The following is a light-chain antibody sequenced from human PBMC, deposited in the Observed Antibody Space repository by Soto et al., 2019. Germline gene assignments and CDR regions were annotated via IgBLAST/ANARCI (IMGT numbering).Light chain of an antibody. J-gene: IGLJ1*01. Sequence: QSVLTQSPSASASLGASVKLTCTLSSGHCSYAIAWHQQQPEKGPRYLMKLNSDGSHSKGDGIPDRFSGSSSGAERYLTISSLQSEDEADYYCQTWGTGIQVFGTGTKLTVL. CDR1: SGHCSYA. CDR3: QTWGTGIQV. V-gene: IGLV4-69*01. CDR2: LNSDGSH.